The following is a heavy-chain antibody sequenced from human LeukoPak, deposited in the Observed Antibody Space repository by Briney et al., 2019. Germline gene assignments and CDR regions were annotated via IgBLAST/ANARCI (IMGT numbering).Heavy chain of an antibody. V-gene: IGHV1-2*06. D-gene: IGHD2-2*01. CDR3: ARDRDCSSTSCYPSSFDY. J-gene: IGHJ4*02. CDR2: INPNSGGT. Sequence: ASVKVSCKASGYTFTGYYMHWVRQAPGQGLEWMGRINPNSGGTNYAQKFQGRVTMTRDTSISTAYMELSSLRSEDTAVYYCARDRDCSSTSCYPSSFDYWGQGTLVTVSS. CDR1: GYTFTGYY.